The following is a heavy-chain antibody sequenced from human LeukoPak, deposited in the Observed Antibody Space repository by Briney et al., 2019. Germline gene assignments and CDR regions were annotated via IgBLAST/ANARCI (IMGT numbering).Heavy chain of an antibody. CDR1: GFTFNSSW. V-gene: IGHV3-7*03. Sequence: GGSLRLSCAPPGFTFNSSWMTWVRHALGGGLEWVADIKQDGGDKYYAGSVKGRFTISRDNAKNSLYLKMNSLRAEETAVYFCARYNSAWKTDDYWGQGTLVTVSS. D-gene: IGHD6-19*01. CDR2: IKQDGGDK. CDR3: ARYNSAWKTDDY. J-gene: IGHJ4*02.